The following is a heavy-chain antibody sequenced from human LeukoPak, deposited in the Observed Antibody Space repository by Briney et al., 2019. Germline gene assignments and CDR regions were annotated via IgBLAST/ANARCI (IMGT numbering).Heavy chain of an antibody. CDR1: DGSFRSYT. CDR2: INTDGSTI. D-gene: IGHD1-20*01. CDR3: VKDITRSCSHIHD. Sequence: GGTLRLSCTVSDGSFRSYTMNWVRQAPGKGLEGLSYINTDGSTIYYADSVKGRFTISRDNTKNTQYMQTKTLRAEDTGVYYCVKDITRSCSHIHDGGQEPL. J-gene: IGHJ4*02. V-gene: IGHV3-48*01.